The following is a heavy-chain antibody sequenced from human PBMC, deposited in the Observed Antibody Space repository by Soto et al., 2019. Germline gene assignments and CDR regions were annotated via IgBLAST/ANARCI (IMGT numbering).Heavy chain of an antibody. CDR3: ARDWNYVRGHNLDV. CDR1: GDSISSGDYY. D-gene: IGHD3-16*01. J-gene: IGHJ6*02. Sequence: QVQLQESGPGPVKPSQTLSLTCTVSGDSISSGDYYWTWIRQPPGKGLEWIGYIYYSGTTYYNPSLKSRVTLSVDTSNNQCSLKLTSVTAADTAVYYCARDWNYVRGHNLDVWGQGTTVTVSS. CDR2: IYYSGTT. V-gene: IGHV4-30-4*01.